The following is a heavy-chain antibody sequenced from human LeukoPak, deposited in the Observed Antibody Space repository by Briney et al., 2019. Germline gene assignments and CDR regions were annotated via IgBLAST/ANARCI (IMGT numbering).Heavy chain of an antibody. CDR3: ARYSSNWYYVPDY. J-gene: IGHJ4*02. CDR2: INHSGST. V-gene: IGHV4-34*01. D-gene: IGHD6-13*01. Sequence: PSETLSLTCAVYGGSFSGYYWSWIRQPPGKGLEWIGEINHSGSTNYNPSLKSRVTISVDTSKNQFSLKLSSVTAADTAVYYCARYSSNWYYVPDYWGQGTLVTVSS. CDR1: GGSFSGYY.